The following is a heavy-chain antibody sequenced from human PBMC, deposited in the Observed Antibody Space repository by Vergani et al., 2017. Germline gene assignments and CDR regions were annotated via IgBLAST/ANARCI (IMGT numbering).Heavy chain of an antibody. V-gene: IGHV4-59*01. CDR1: GGSLSSYY. CDR3: ARETTVTTGGYYYYYYMDV. J-gene: IGHJ6*03. D-gene: IGHD4-11*01. CDR2: IYYSGST. Sequence: QVQLQESGPGLVKPSETLSLTCTVPGGSLSSYYWSWIRQPPGKGLEWIGYIYYSGSTNYNPSLKSRVTISVDTSKNQFSLKLSSVTAADTAVYYCARETTVTTGGYYYYYYMDVWGKGTTVTVSS.